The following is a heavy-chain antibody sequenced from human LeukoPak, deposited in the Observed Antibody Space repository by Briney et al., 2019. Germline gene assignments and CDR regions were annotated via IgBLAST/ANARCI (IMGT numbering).Heavy chain of an antibody. CDR1: GFTASSNY. CDR2: ISGSGGRT. J-gene: IGHJ4*02. CDR3: AKEGYTEWLGLYYFDY. V-gene: IGHV3-23*01. Sequence: GGSLRLSCAASGFTASSNYMSWVRQAPGKGLEWDSGISGSGGRTYYADFVKGRFTISRDNSKNTLFLQMNSLRAEDTAVYYCAKEGYTEWLGLYYFDYWGQGTLVTVSS. D-gene: IGHD6-19*01.